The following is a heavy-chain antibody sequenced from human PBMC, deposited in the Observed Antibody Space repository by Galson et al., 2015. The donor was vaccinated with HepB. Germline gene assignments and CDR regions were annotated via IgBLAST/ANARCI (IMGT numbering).Heavy chain of an antibody. V-gene: IGHV1-18*01. CDR1: GYTFNSYG. J-gene: IGHJ4*02. Sequence: SVKVSCKASGYTFNSYGITWVRQAPGQGLEWMGWISGYNDKKTYAQKFQGRVTMTTDTSTSTAYMELRGLRSDETAIYYCARAGFTMVRGSLDYWGQGTLVTVSS. D-gene: IGHD3-10*01. CDR3: ARAGFTMVRGSLDY. CDR2: ISGYNDKK.